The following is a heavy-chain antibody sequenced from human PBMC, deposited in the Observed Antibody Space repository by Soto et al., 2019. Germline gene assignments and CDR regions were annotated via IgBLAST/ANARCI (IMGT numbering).Heavy chain of an antibody. V-gene: IGHV1-69*12. CDR2: IMPIFGRA. CDR3: ASWLKEAGIGGNGYYGMDV. Sequence: QVQLVQYGAEVKKPGSSVKVSCKASGGTFSNYAFSWVRQAPGQGLEWLGGIMPIFGRADYARKVRGRVTITADESTSTAHMELSSLRSEDTAVYYCASWLKEAGIGGNGYYGMDVWGQGTTVTVSS. D-gene: IGHD6-19*01. CDR1: GGTFSNYA. J-gene: IGHJ6*02.